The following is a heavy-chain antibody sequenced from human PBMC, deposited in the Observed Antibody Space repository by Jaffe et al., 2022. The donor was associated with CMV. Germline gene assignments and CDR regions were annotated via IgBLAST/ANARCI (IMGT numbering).Heavy chain of an antibody. J-gene: IGHJ4*02. CDR3: TTDYYDSSGYYGHY. CDR1: GFTFSNAW. V-gene: IGHV3-15*01. Sequence: EVQLVESGGGLVKPGGSLRLSCAASGFTFSNAWMSWVRQAPGKGLEWVGRIKSKTDGGTTDYAAPVKGRFTISRDDSKNTLYLQMNSLKTEDTAVYYCTTDYYDSSGYYGHYWGQGTLVTVSS. D-gene: IGHD3-22*01. CDR2: IKSKTDGGTT.